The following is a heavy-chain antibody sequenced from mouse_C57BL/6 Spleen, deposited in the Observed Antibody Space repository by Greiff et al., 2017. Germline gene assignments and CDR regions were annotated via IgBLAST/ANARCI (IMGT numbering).Heavy chain of an antibody. V-gene: IGHV1-26*01. CDR1: GYTFTDYY. CDR3: ARWGSGYPYAMDY. D-gene: IGHD3-2*02. Sequence: EVQLQQSGPELVKPGASVKISCKASGYTFTDYYMNWVKQSHGKSLEWIGDINPNNGGTSYNQKFKGKATLTVDKSSSTAYMELRSLTSEDSAVYYCARWGSGYPYAMDYWGQGTSVTVSS. CDR2: INPNNGGT. J-gene: IGHJ4*01.